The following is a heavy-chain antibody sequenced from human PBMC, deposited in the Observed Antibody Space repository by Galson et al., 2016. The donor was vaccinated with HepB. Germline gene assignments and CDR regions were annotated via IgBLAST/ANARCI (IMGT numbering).Heavy chain of an antibody. CDR1: GDSINSSNW. CDR2: IYHSGST. J-gene: IGHJ5*02. CDR3: ARRWALRFDP. V-gene: IGHV4-4*02. Sequence: ETLSLTCAVSGDSINSSNWWSWVRQPPGKGLEWIGEIYHSGSTIYNPSLKSRVTISVDKSKNQFSLKVGSVTAADTAVYYCARRWALRFDPWGQGTLVTVSS. D-gene: IGHD1-26*01.